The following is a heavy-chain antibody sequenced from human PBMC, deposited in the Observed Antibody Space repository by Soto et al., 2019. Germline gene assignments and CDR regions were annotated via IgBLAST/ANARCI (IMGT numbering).Heavy chain of an antibody. Sequence: GGSLRLSCSASGFIFRSYAMRWVRQAPGKGLEQVSVISSNGADTYYVDSVKGRFTISRDNSKNTVYLQMTRLRSEDTAVYYCLKAGYHVYDSGFDIWGQGTKATVSS. CDR1: GFIFRSYA. D-gene: IGHD5-12*01. CDR2: ISSNGADT. CDR3: LKAGYHVYDSGFDI. V-gene: IGHV3-64D*06. J-gene: IGHJ3*02.